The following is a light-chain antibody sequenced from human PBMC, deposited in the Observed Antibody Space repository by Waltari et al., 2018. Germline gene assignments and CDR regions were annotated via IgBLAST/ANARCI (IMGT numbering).Light chain of an antibody. J-gene: IGKJ1*01. CDR2: KAS. Sequence: DIQMTQSPSTLSASVGYIVTITCRASQSISSCLAWYQQKVGRAPKLLIYKASNLEDGVPSRFSGSGSGTDFTLTISSLQPDDFASYYCQQYKSFPWTFGQGTKVEI. CDR1: QSISSC. V-gene: IGKV1-5*03. CDR3: QQYKSFPWT.